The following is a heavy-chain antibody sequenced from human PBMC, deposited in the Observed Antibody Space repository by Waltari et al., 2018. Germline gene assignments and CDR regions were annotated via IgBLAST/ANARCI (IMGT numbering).Heavy chain of an antibody. CDR2: VDPEDGET. CDR3: ARQPIAAAGTGDY. J-gene: IGHJ4*02. D-gene: IGHD6-13*01. V-gene: IGHV1-69-2*01. CDR1: GCTFTNYY. Sequence: EVQLVQSGAAAKKPGATFTVSCRASGCTFTNYYIHSLQQAPGKGLEWMGRVDPEDGETIYAEKFQGRVTITADTSTDTAYMELTSLRSEDTAVYYCARQPIAAAGTGDYWGQGTMVTVSS.